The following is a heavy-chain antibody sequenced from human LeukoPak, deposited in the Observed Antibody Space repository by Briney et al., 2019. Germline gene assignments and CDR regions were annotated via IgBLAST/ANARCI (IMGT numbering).Heavy chain of an antibody. D-gene: IGHD6-6*01. CDR1: GFAFSYYA. V-gene: IGHV3-64*01. Sequence: PGASLRLSCAASGFAFSYYAMYWVRQAPGKGLELVSAITSDGGSTYYSNSVKDRFTISRDNSKNTLYLQMGSLRAEDVAVYYCARDVDYTSSSRGLGYWGQGTLVTVSS. CDR3: ARDVDYTSSSRGLGY. J-gene: IGHJ4*02. CDR2: ITSDGGST.